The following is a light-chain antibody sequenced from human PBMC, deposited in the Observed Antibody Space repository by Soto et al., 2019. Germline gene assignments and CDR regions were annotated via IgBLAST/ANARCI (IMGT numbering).Light chain of an antibody. CDR2: DAS. J-gene: IGKJ2*01. CDR3: QQYGSSPYT. V-gene: IGKV3D-20*01. CDR1: QRVSSSY. Sequence: EIVLTQSPATLSLSPGERATLSCGASQRVSSSYLAWYQQKPGLAPRLLIYDASIRATGIPDRFSGSGSGTDCTLTISRLEPEDFAVYYCQQYGSSPYTFGQGTKLEIK.